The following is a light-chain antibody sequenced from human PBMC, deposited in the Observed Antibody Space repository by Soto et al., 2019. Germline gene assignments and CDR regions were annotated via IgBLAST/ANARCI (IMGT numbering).Light chain of an antibody. V-gene: IGKV1-5*03. CDR2: RAS. Sequence: DLQMTQSPSTLSASVGDRVTITCRASQSIDTWLAWYQQKPGKAPKLLKYRASILESGVPSRFRGRGSVTEFTFTISRLQPDYFSTYYCQRYDTYSGTFGPETKVDIK. J-gene: IGKJ3*01. CDR3: QRYDTYSGT. CDR1: QSIDTW.